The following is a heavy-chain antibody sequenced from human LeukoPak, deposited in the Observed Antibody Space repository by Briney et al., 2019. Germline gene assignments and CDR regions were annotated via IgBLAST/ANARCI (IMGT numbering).Heavy chain of an antibody. V-gene: IGHV3-30*18. D-gene: IGHD1-1*01. J-gene: IGHJ6*02. CDR1: GFTFSSYG. Sequence: PGGSLRLSCAASGFTFSSYGMHWVRQAPGKGLEWVAVISYDGSNKYYADSVKGRFTISRDNSKNTLYLQMNSLRAEDTAVYYGANGAGSYYYHYVMDDWGQGTTVTVSS. CDR3: ANGAGSYYYHYVMDD. CDR2: ISYDGSNK.